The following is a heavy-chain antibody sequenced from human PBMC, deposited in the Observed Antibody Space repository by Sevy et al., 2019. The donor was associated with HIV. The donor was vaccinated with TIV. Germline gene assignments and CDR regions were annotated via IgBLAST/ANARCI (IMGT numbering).Heavy chain of an antibody. CDR3: ARDQQDIVVVVAAPMGWFDP. CDR1: SGSISSYY. D-gene: IGHD2-15*01. CDR2: ICTSGST. Sequence: SETLSLTCTVSSGSISSYYWSWIRQPAGKGLEWIGRICTSGSTNYNPSLKSRVTMSVDTSKNQFSLKLSSVTAADTAVYYCARDQQDIVVVVAAPMGWFDPWGHGTLVTVSS. J-gene: IGHJ5*02. V-gene: IGHV4-4*07.